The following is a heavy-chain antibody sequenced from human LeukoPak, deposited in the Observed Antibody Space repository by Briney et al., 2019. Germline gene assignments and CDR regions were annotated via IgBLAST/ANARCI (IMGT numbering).Heavy chain of an antibody. Sequence: GGSQRLSCSASGFTFSTYAMRWVRQAPGKGLEYVSVISNNGDSTYYADSVKGRFTISRDNSKNTLYLQMSSLRAEDTAVYYCVRSDVWGQGTTVTVSS. V-gene: IGHV3-64D*06. J-gene: IGHJ6*02. CDR2: ISNNGDST. CDR1: GFTFSTYA. CDR3: VRSDV.